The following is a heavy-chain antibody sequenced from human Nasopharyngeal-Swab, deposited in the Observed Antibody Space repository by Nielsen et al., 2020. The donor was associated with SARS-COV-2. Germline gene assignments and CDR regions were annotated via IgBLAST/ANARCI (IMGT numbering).Heavy chain of an antibody. CDR3: ARVDADYDFWSGSKSGLFDY. CDR2: ISSSSSYI. V-gene: IGHV3-11*06. Sequence: GGSLRLSCAASGFTFSDYYMSWIRQAPGKGLEWVSSISSSSSYIYYADSVKGRFTISRDNAKNSLYLQMNSLRAEDTAVYYCARVDADYDFWSGSKSGLFDYWGQGTLVTVSS. D-gene: IGHD3-3*01. CDR1: GFTFSDYY. J-gene: IGHJ4*02.